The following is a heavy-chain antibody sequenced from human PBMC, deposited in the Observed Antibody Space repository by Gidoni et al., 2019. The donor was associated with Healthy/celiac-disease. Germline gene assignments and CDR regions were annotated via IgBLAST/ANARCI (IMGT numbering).Heavy chain of an antibody. J-gene: IGHJ6*03. CDR2: INHSGST. V-gene: IGHV4-34*01. CDR3: ASSGPRAVSYYYYYMDV. CDR1: GGSFSGYY. D-gene: IGHD6-19*01. Sequence: QVQLQQWGAGLLKPSATLSLTCGVYGGSFSGYYWSWIRQPPGKGLEWIGEINHSGSTNYNPSLKRRVTISVDTAKNQFSLKLSSVTAADTAVYYCASSGPRAVSYYYYYMDVWGKGTTVTVSS.